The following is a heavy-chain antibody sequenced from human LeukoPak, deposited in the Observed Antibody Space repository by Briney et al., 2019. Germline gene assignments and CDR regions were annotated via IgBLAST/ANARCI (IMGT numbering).Heavy chain of an antibody. CDR2: IIPIFGIA. J-gene: IGHJ4*02. CDR1: GGTFSSYA. CDR3: ARVAWFGEYHFDY. Sequence: SVKVSCKASGGTFSSYAISWVRQAPGQGLEWMGRIIPIFGIANYAQKFQGRVTMTRDTSTSTVYMELSSLRSEDTAVYYCARVAWFGEYHFDYWGQGTLVTVSS. V-gene: IGHV1-69*04. D-gene: IGHD3-10*01.